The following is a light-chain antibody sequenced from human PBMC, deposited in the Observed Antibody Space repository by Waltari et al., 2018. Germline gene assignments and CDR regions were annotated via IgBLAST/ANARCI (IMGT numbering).Light chain of an antibody. J-gene: IGLJ2*01. Sequence: QSALTQPAAVSGSPGQSITISCTGTSSDIGGYNYVSWYQQHPGKAPKLMIYAVTNRPSGVSNRFSGSKSGNTASLTSSGLQAEDEAAYYCGSYRSSALEAIFGGGTKLTVL. CDR1: SSDIGGYNY. V-gene: IGLV2-14*03. CDR3: GSYRSSALEAI. CDR2: AVT.